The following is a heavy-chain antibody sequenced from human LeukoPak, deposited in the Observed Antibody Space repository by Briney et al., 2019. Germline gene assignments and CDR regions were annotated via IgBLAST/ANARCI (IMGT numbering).Heavy chain of an antibody. Sequence: GGSLRLSCAASGFTFSSYGMHWVRQAPGKGLEWVAVISYDGSNKYYADSVKGRFTISRDNSKNTLYLQMNSLRAEDTAVYYCAKDLNDGSGYGLDDAFDIWGQGTMVTVSS. CDR3: AKDLNDGSGYGLDDAFDI. CDR2: ISYDGSNK. D-gene: IGHD3-22*01. V-gene: IGHV3-30*18. CDR1: GFTFSSYG. J-gene: IGHJ3*02.